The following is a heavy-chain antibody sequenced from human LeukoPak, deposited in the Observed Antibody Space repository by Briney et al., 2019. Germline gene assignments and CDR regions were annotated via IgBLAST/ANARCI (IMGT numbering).Heavy chain of an antibody. J-gene: IGHJ4*02. Sequence: SETLSLTCTVSGGSISSGSYYWSWIRQPAGKGLEWIGRIYTSGSTNYNPSLKSRVTISVDTSKNQFSLKLSSVTAADTAVYYCAVGYSYGGSFDYCGQGTLVTVSS. D-gene: IGHD5-18*01. CDR2: IYTSGST. V-gene: IGHV4-61*02. CDR3: AVGYSYGGSFDY. CDR1: GGSISSGSYY.